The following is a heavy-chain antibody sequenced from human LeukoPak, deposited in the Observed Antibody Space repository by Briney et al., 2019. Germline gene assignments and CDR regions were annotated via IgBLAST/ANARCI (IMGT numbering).Heavy chain of an antibody. D-gene: IGHD2-2*01. V-gene: IGHV1-18*04. CDR2: ISAYNGNT. J-gene: IGHJ4*02. CDR3: ARAYGRSSTRWKFDY. Sequence: ASVKVSCKASGYTFTSYGISWVRQAPGQGLEWMGWISAYNGNTNYAQKLQGRVTMTTDTSTSTAYMELRSLRSDDTAVYYCARAYGRSSTRWKFDYLGQGTLVTVSS. CDR1: GYTFTSYG.